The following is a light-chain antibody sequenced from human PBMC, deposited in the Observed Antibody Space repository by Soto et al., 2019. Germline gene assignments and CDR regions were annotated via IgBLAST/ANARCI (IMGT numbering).Light chain of an antibody. Sequence: LLSQAPATLSLSPGERAPLSCRASQSVSIYLAWYQQKPGQAPRLLIYDASNRDTGIPARFSGGGSGTEFTLTISSLEPEDVAVDYCQQYGSPTRTFGQGTMVAIK. CDR3: QQYGSPTRT. J-gene: IGKJ1*01. V-gene: IGKV3-11*01. CDR2: DAS. CDR1: QSVSIY.